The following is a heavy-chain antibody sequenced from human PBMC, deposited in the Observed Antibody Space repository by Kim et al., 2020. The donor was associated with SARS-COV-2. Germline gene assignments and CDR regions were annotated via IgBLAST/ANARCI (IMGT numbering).Heavy chain of an antibody. CDR3: ARDRASSGWYDSRDYFDY. J-gene: IGHJ4*02. CDR2: ISAYNGNT. V-gene: IGHV1-18*01. CDR1: GYTFTSYG. D-gene: IGHD6-19*01. Sequence: ASVKVSCKASGYTFTSYGISWVRQAPGQGLEWMGWISAYNGNTNYAQKLQGRVTMTTDTSTSTAYMELRSLRSDDTAVYYCARDRASSGWYDSRDYFDYWGQGTLVTVSS.